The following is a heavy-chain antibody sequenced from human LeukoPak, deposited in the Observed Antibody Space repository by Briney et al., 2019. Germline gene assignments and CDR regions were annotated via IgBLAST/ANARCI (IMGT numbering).Heavy chain of an antibody. Sequence: PSQTLSLTCTVSGDSISSGGYYWSWIRQPPGKGLEWIGYIYHSGSTYYNPSLKSRVTISVDRSKNQFSLKLSSVTAADTAVYYCARETPGIAAAGYYYYYMDVWGKGTTVTVSS. D-gene: IGHD6-13*01. CDR2: IYHSGST. V-gene: IGHV4-30-2*01. CDR3: ARETPGIAAAGYYYYYMDV. CDR1: GDSISSGGYY. J-gene: IGHJ6*03.